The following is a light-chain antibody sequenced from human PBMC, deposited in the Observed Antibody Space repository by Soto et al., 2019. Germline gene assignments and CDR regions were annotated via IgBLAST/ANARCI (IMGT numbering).Light chain of an antibody. CDR2: AAS. CDR3: QQSYTTPYT. CDR1: QSISSS. V-gene: IGKV1-39*01. Sequence: DIQMTQSPSSLSASLGDRVTITCRASQSISSSLNWYQQKPGKVPKLLIYAASSLQSGVPSRFSGSGSGTDFTLTISSLQPEDFATYYCQQSYTTPYTFGQGTKLEIK. J-gene: IGKJ2*01.